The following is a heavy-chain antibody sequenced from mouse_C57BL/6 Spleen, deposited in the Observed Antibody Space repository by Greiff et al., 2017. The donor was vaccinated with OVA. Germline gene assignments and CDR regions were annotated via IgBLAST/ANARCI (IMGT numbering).Heavy chain of an antibody. J-gene: IGHJ1*03. CDR1: GYAFSSYW. V-gene: IGHV1-80*01. Sequence: QVQLQQSGAELVKPGASVKISCKASGYAFSSYWMNWVKQRPGKGLEWIGQIYPGDGDTNYNGKFKGKATLTADKSSSTAYMQLSSLTSEDSAVYFCARRAYGNYVNWYFDVWGTGTTDTVSS. CDR2: IYPGDGDT. D-gene: IGHD2-1*01. CDR3: ARRAYGNYVNWYFDV.